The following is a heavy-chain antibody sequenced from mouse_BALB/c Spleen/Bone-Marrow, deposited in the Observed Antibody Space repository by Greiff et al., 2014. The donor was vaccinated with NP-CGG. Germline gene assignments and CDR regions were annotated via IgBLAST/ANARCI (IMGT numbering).Heavy chain of an antibody. J-gene: IGHJ2*03. CDR2: INSNGASS. CDR1: GFTFSSYG. Sequence: VQLKESGGGLVQPGGSLKLSCAASGFTFSSYGMSWVRQTPDKRLELVATINSNGASSYYPDSVKGRFTISRANARNSLYLKMRSLKSEDTAMYYCARVWYFAYWGQGTSLTVSS. CDR3: ARVWYFAY. V-gene: IGHV5-6-3*01.